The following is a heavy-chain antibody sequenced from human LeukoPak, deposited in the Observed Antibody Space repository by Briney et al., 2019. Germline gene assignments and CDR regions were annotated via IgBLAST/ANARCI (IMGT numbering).Heavy chain of an antibody. V-gene: IGHV1-18*01. CDR1: GYTFSSYG. Sequence: ASVKVSCKASGYTFSSYGISWVRQAPGQGLEWMGWISAYNGNRNYAQKLQGRVTMTTDTSTSTAYMELRSLRSDDTAVYYCAREEAYCGGDCYSFAFDIWGQGTMVTVSS. CDR3: AREEAYCGGDCYSFAFDI. D-gene: IGHD2-21*02. J-gene: IGHJ3*02. CDR2: ISAYNGNR.